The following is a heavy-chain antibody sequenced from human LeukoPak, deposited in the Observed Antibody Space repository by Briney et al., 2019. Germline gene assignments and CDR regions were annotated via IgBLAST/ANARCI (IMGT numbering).Heavy chain of an antibody. V-gene: IGHV3-7*01. J-gene: IGHJ4*02. CDR3: ARSFHGY. Sequence: GGSLRLSCVASGFTFTDFWMSWVRQAPGKGLEWVVNIKQDGSEKYYVDSVKGRFTISRDNAKNSVYLQMDSLRDEDTAVYYCARSFHGYWGQGTLVTVSS. CDR2: IKQDGSEK. CDR1: GFTFTDFW.